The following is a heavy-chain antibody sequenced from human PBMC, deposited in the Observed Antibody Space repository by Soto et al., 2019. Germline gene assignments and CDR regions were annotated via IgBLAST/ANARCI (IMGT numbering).Heavy chain of an antibody. CDR3: ARDRKGIVPAAINQFYYYGMDV. V-gene: IGHV1-18*01. J-gene: IGHJ6*02. Sequence: GASVKVSCKASGYTFTSYGISWVRQAPGQGLEWMGWISAYNGNTNYAQKLQGRVTMTTDTSTGTAYMELRSLRSDDTAVYYCARDRKGIVPAAINQFYYYGMDVWGQGTTVTVSS. CDR1: GYTFTSYG. CDR2: ISAYNGNT. D-gene: IGHD2-2*01.